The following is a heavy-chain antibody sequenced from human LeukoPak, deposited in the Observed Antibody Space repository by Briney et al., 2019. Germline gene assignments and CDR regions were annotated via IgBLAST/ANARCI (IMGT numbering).Heavy chain of an antibody. Sequence: PGRSLRLACAASGFNFSTYVMHWVRQAPGKGLDWVALISDDGNNKYYADSVKGRFIISRDNSKNTLYLQMNSLRAEDTAVYYCARDNGEWRLNWFDHWGQGTLVTVSS. D-gene: IGHD2-8*01. J-gene: IGHJ5*02. V-gene: IGHV3-33*01. CDR1: GFNFSTYV. CDR2: ISDDGNNK. CDR3: ARDNGEWRLNWFDH.